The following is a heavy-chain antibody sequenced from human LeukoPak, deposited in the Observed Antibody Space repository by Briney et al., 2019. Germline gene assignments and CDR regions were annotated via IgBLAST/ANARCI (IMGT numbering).Heavy chain of an antibody. Sequence: GGSLRLSCAASGFTVSSNYMSWVRQAPGKGLEWVSVIYSGGSTYYADSVKGRFTISRDNSKSTLYLQMNSLRAEDTAVYYCARAQLAGGPYYYYYYMDVWGKGTTVTVSS. D-gene: IGHD6-6*01. V-gene: IGHV3-53*01. CDR2: IYSGGST. CDR1: GFTVSSNY. CDR3: ARAQLAGGPYYYYYYMDV. J-gene: IGHJ6*03.